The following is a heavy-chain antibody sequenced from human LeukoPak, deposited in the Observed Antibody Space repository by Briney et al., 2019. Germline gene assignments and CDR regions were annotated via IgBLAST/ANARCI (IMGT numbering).Heavy chain of an antibody. D-gene: IGHD6-19*01. CDR3: ARGGYICGWK. V-gene: IGHV6-1*01. J-gene: IGHJ4*02. CDR1: GDSVSSNSAA. CDR2: TYYRSKWCH. Sequence: SQTLSLTCAISGDSVSSNSAAWNWIRQSPSRGLEWLGRTYYRSKWCHDYAVSVKSRIIINPDTSENQFSLHLNSVTPEDTAVYYCARGGYICGWKWGQGTLVTVSS.